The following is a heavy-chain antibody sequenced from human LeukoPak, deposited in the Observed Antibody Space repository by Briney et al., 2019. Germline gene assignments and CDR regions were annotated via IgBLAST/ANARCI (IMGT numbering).Heavy chain of an antibody. V-gene: IGHV1-18*01. CDR1: GYTFTSYG. Sequence: GASVKVSCKASGYTFTSYGISWVRQAPGQGLEWMGWISAYNGNTNYAQKLQGRVTMATDTSTSTAYMELRSLRSDDTAVYYCARWYYDILTGYYNIVQFDYWGQGTLATVSS. D-gene: IGHD3-9*01. J-gene: IGHJ4*02. CDR3: ARWYYDILTGYYNIVQFDY. CDR2: ISAYNGNT.